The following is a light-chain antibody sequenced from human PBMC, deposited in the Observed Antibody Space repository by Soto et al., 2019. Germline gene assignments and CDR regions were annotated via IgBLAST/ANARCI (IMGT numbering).Light chain of an antibody. V-gene: IGKV1-6*01. J-gene: IGKJ1*01. Sequence: AIQMTQSPSSLSASVGDRVTITFRASQDIRNDLGWYQQKPGEAPKLLVYGASTLQSGVPSRFSGNGSGTDFTLTISSLQPEDFASYSCLQDYNYPWTFGQGTKVDI. CDR2: GAS. CDR3: LQDYNYPWT. CDR1: QDIRND.